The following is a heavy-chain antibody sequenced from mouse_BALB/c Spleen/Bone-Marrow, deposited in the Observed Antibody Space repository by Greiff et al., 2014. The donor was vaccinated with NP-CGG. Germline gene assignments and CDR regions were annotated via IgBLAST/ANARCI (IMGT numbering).Heavy chain of an antibody. CDR2: ISSGGSYT. Sequence: EVHLVESGGGLVKPGGSLKLSCAASGFTFSSYTMSWVRQTPEKRLEWVATISSGGSYTYYPDSVKGRFTISRDNTKNTLYLKRSRLKTEDTAMYYCTRDLYDGYYYYAMDYWGQGTSVTVSS. D-gene: IGHD2-3*01. V-gene: IGHV5-6-4*01. CDR3: TRDLYDGYYYYAMDY. CDR1: GFTFSSYT. J-gene: IGHJ4*01.